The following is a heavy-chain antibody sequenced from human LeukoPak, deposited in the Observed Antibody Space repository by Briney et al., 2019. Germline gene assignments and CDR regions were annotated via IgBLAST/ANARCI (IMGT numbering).Heavy chain of an antibody. V-gene: IGHV4-39*01. Sequence: PSETLSLTCTVSGGSISSGGYYWSWIRQHPGKGLEWIGYIYYSGSTYYNPSLKSRVTISVDMSKNQFSLKLSSVTAADTAVYYCARHIREYRSGWYGFGYWGQGTLVTVSS. CDR3: ARHIREYRSGWYGFGY. CDR1: GGSISSGGYY. J-gene: IGHJ4*02. CDR2: IYYSGST. D-gene: IGHD6-19*01.